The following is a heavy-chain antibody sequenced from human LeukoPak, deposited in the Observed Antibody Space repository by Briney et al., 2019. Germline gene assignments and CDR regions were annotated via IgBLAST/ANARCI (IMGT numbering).Heavy chain of an antibody. CDR2: IYYTESR. CDR1: GGSISTNNYY. V-gene: IGHV4-39*07. Sequence: SETLSLTCFVSGGSISTNNYYWGWIRQPPGKGLEWIASIYYTESRYYNPSLKSRVTISVDTSKNQFSLKLNSVTAADTAVYHCARELGDWRGYYMGHFDYWGQGMLVTVSS. D-gene: IGHD3-3*01. CDR3: ARELGDWRGYYMGHFDY. J-gene: IGHJ4*02.